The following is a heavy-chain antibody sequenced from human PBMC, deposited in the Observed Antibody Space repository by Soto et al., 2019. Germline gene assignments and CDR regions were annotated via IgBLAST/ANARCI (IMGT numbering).Heavy chain of an antibody. CDR3: ARTSTRGTRFDY. J-gene: IGHJ4*02. CDR2: VYHSGST. D-gene: IGHD1-1*01. Sequence: QVQLQESGPGLVKPSGTLSLTCAVSGGSISTSNWWSWVRQPPGKGLEWIGEVYHSGSTNYNPSFKSRVAMSVDKSKNQFSLKLNSVTAAYTALYYCARTSTRGTRFDYWGQGSLVTVSS. CDR1: GGSISTSNW. V-gene: IGHV4-4*02.